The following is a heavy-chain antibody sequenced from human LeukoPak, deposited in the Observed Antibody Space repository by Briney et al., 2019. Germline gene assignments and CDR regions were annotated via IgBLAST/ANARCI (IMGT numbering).Heavy chain of an antibody. CDR3: AREGSSGLANWFDP. V-gene: IGHV4-39*07. D-gene: IGHD6-19*01. J-gene: IGHJ5*02. CDR2: IYYSGST. CDR1: GGSISSSSYY. Sequence: PSETLSLTCTVSGGSISSSSYYWGWIRQPPGKGLEWIGSIYYSGSTNYNPSLKSRVTISVDTSKNQFSLKLSSVTAADTAVYYCAREGSSGLANWFDPWGQGTLVTVSS.